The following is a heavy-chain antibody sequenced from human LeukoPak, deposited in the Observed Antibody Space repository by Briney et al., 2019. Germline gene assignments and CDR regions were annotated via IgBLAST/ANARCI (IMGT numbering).Heavy chain of an antibody. V-gene: IGHV3-21*01. D-gene: IGHD3-10*01. CDR2: ISSSSSYI. CDR3: ARSGPTYGSGSYVHVY. J-gene: IGHJ4*02. CDR1: GFTFSSYS. Sequence: PGGSLRLSCAASGFTFSSYSMNWVRQAPGKGPEWVSSISSSSSYIYYADSVKGRFTISRDNAKNSLYLQMNSLRAEDTAVYYCARSGPTYGSGSYVHVYWGQGTLVTVSS.